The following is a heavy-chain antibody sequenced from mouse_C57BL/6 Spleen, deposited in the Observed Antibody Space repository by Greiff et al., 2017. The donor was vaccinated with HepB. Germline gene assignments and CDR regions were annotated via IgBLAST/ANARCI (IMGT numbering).Heavy chain of an antibody. CDR2: FYPGSGSI. D-gene: IGHD1-1*01. Sequence: QVQLQQSGAELVKPGASVKLSCKASGYTFTEYTIHWVKQRSGQGLEWIGWFYPGSGSIKYNEKFKDKATLTADKSSSTVDMELSRLTSEDSAVYFCARHGRVLYYYGSSPWFAYWGQGTLVTVSA. CDR1: GYTFTEYT. CDR3: ARHGRVLYYYGSSPWFAY. J-gene: IGHJ3*01. V-gene: IGHV1-62-2*01.